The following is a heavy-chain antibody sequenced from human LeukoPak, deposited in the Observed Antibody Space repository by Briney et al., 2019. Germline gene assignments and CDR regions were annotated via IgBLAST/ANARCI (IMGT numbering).Heavy chain of an antibody. CDR1: GFPLTSST. Sequence: GGPLNPSFPASGFPLTSSTRGWVRQPPGKGWRGASAISGSGGSTYYADSVKGRFTISRDNSKNTLYLQMNSLRAEDTAVYYCAKDRRLREQFFDYWGQGTLVTVSS. V-gene: IGHV3-23*01. CDR2: ISGSGGST. J-gene: IGHJ4*02. CDR3: AKDRRLREQFFDY. D-gene: IGHD1-1*01.